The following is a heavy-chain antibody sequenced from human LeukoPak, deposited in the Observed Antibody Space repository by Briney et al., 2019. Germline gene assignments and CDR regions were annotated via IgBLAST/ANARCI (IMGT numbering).Heavy chain of an antibody. Sequence: VASVKVSCKASGYTFTSYAMNWVRQAPGQGLEWMGWINTNTGNPTYALGFTGRFVFSLDTSVSTAYLQISSLKAEDTAVYYCARDFAYYYDSSGYFNDYWGQGTLVTVSS. J-gene: IGHJ4*02. CDR1: GYTFTSYA. V-gene: IGHV7-4-1*02. D-gene: IGHD3-22*01. CDR3: ARDFAYYYDSSGYFNDY. CDR2: INTNTGNP.